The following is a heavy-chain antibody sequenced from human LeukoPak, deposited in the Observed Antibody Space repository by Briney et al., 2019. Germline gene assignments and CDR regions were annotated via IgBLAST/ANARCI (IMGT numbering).Heavy chain of an antibody. CDR2: INPKSGST. V-gene: IGHV1-2*02. J-gene: IGHJ4*02. CDR1: GYTLTDYY. CDR3: GRRFSGGWTDY. Sequence: ASVKVSCKVSGYTLTDYYLHWVRQAPGQGLEWMGWINPKSGSTHYAQKFQGRVIMTRDTSLNTAYLELTSLRSDDTAIYFCGRRFSGGWTDYWGKETLVTASS. D-gene: IGHD3-3*01.